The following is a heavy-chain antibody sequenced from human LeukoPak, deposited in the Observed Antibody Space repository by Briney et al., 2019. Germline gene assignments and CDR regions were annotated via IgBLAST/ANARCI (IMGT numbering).Heavy chain of an antibody. CDR1: GFTFDDYA. CDR3: AKDHVFLWFGELSYYGMDV. CDR2: ISWNSGSI. J-gene: IGHJ6*02. Sequence: GGSLRLSCAASGFTFDDYAMHWVRQAPGKGLEWVSGISWNSGSIGYADSVKGRFTISRDNSKNTLYLQMNSLRAEDTAVYYCAKDHVFLWFGELSYYGMDVWGQGTTVTVSS. D-gene: IGHD3-10*01. V-gene: IGHV3-9*01.